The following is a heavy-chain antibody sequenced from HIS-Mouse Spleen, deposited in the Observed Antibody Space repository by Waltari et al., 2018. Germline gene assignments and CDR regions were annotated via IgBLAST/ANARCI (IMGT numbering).Heavy chain of an antibody. CDR3: ARDTVIAARSYGMDV. CDR1: AFTVRSNY. J-gene: IGHJ6*02. D-gene: IGHD6-6*01. Sequence: EVQLVESGGGLIQPGGSLRLSCAASAFTVRSNYMSWVRPAPGKGLEWVSVIYSGGSTYYADSVKGRFTISRDNSKNTLYLQMNSLRAEDTAVYYCARDTVIAARSYGMDVWGQGTTVTVSS. V-gene: IGHV3-53*01. CDR2: IYSGGST.